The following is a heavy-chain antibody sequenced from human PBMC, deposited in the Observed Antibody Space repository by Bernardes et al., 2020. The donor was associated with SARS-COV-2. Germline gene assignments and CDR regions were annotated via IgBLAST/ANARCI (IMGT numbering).Heavy chain of an antibody. J-gene: IGHJ3*01. V-gene: IGHV1-2*02. Sequence: ASVKVSCRASGYTFTDYYLHWVRQAPGQGLEWMGWIYPSSGATEYAQNFQGRVTMTRDTSVSTAYMELSTLNLHDTAVYYCAAVTWSQRDGFDLWGQGTLVTVSS. D-gene: IGHD1-26*01. CDR1: GYTFTDYY. CDR2: IYPSSGAT. CDR3: AAVTWSQRDGFDL.